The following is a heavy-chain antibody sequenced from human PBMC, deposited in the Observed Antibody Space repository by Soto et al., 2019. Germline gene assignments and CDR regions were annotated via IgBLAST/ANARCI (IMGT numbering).Heavy chain of an antibody. CDR1: GFTLSSYG. Sequence: GGSLRLSCAASGFTLSSYGMHWGRQAPGKGLEWVAVIWYDGSNKYYADSVKGRFTISRDNSKNTLYLQMNSLRAEDTAVYYCARDLHYDSSGYYDYSGQGTLVTVSS. CDR2: IWYDGSNK. V-gene: IGHV3-33*01. D-gene: IGHD3-22*01. J-gene: IGHJ4*02. CDR3: ARDLHYDSSGYYDY.